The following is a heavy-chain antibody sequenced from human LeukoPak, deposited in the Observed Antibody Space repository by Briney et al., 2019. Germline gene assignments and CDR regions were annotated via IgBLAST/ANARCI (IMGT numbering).Heavy chain of an antibody. D-gene: IGHD2-15*01. CDR3: AREHSWGDFDY. CDR2: LYYSRNT. V-gene: IGHV4-59*01. J-gene: IGHJ4*02. Sequence: SETLSLTCTVSGGSIGDYYWSWIRQPPGKGLEWIGYLYYSRNTNYSPSLKSRVTMSVDTSRNQFSLKLSSVSAADTAVYYCAREHSWGDFDYWGQGTLVTVSS. CDR1: GGSIGDYY.